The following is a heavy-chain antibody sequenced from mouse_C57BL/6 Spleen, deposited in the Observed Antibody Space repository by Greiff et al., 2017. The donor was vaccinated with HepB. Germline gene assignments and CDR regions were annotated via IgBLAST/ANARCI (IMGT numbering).Heavy chain of an antibody. CDR3: ARGSSGYVFAY. J-gene: IGHJ3*01. CDR2: ISSGSSTN. CDR1: GFTFSDYG. V-gene: IGHV5-17*01. D-gene: IGHD3-2*02. Sequence: DVMLVESGGGLVKPGGSLKLSCAASGFTFSDYGMHWVRQAPEKGLEWVAYISSGSSTNYYADTVKGRFTISRDNAKNTLFLQMTSLRSEDTAMYYCARGSSGYVFAYWGQGTLVTVST.